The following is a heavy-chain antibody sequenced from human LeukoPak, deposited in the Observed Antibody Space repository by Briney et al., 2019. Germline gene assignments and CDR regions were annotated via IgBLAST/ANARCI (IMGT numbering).Heavy chain of an antibody. CDR3: ARQESYDFEDY. V-gene: IGHV4-59*08. Sequence: SETLSLTCTVSGGSISSYYWSWIRQPPGKGLEWIGYIYYSGSTNYNPSLKSRVTISVDTSKNQFSLKLSSVTAADTAVYYCARQESYDFEDYWGQGTLVTVSS. D-gene: IGHD3-3*01. CDR2: IYYSGST. CDR1: GGSISSYY. J-gene: IGHJ4*02.